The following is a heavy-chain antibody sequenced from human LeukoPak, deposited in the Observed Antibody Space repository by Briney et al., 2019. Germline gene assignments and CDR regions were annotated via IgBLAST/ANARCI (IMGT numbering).Heavy chain of an antibody. CDR2: TYYRSKWYN. CDR3: AKTGLPVASGVAGGFDI. J-gene: IGHJ3*02. CDR1: GDSVSSNSAA. D-gene: IGHD6-19*01. V-gene: IGHV6-1*01. Sequence: PSQTLSLTCAISGDSVSSNSAAWNWIRQSPSRGLEWLGRTYYRSKWYNDYAVSVKSRITINPDTSKNRFSLQLNSVTPEDTAVYYCAKTGLPVASGVAGGFDIWGQGTMVTVSS.